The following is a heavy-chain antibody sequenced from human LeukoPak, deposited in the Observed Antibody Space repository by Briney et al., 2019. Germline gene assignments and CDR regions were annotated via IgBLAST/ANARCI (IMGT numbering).Heavy chain of an antibody. J-gene: IGHJ6*02. Sequence: GSLRLPCAASGFTFSSYAMSWVRQAPGKGLEWVSAISGSGGSTYYADSVKGRFTISRDNSKNTLYLQMNSLRAEDTAVYYCAKGSAAVDYYYYYGMDVWGQGTTVTVSS. V-gene: IGHV3-23*01. D-gene: IGHD2-2*01. CDR2: ISGSGGST. CDR1: GFTFSSYA. CDR3: AKGSAAVDYYYYYGMDV.